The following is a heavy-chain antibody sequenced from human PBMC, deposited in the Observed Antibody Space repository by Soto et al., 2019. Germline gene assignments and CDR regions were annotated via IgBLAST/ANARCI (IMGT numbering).Heavy chain of an antibody. CDR2: ISTYNGDT. D-gene: IGHD3-3*01. V-gene: IGHV1-18*01. CDR1: GYTFTRSG. J-gene: IGHJ5*02. Sequence: ASVKVSCKASGYTFTRSGISWVRQAPGQGLEWMGWISTYNGDTNYAQTLQGRVTMTTDTSTSTVHMEVRSLRSDDTAVYYCARDVRRFLEWLPAGWNWFDPWGQGTLVTVSS. CDR3: ARDVRRFLEWLPAGWNWFDP.